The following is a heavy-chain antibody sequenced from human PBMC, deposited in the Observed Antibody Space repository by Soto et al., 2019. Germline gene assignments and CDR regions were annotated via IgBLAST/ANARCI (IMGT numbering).Heavy chain of an antibody. V-gene: IGHV4-61*08. J-gene: IGHJ3*02. Sequence: PSETLSLTCTVSGGSISSGGYYWSWIRQPPGKGLEWIGYISYSGSTNYNPSLKSRVTISVDTSKNQFSLKLSSVTAADTAVYYCARHLLLYYYDSSGYYLRDAFDIWGQGTMVTVSS. CDR1: GGSISSGGYY. D-gene: IGHD3-22*01. CDR2: ISYSGST. CDR3: ARHLLLYYYDSSGYYLRDAFDI.